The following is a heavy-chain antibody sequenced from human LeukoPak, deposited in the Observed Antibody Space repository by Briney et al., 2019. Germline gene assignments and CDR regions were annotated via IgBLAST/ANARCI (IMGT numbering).Heavy chain of an antibody. CDR1: GFTVSSNY. D-gene: IGHD2-2*01. J-gene: IGHJ3*02. V-gene: IGHV3-66*01. CDR2: IYSGGST. Sequence: QPGGSLRLSCAASGFTVSSNYMSWVRQAPGKGLEWVSVIYSGGSTYYADSVKGRFTISRDNSKNTLYLQMNSLRAEDTAVYYCARSLVPAAHDAFDIWGQGTMVTVSS. CDR3: ARSLVPAAHDAFDI.